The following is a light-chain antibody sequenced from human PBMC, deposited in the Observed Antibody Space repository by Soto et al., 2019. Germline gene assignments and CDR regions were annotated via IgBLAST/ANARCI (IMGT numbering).Light chain of an antibody. V-gene: IGKV1-39*01. CDR3: QQSNTSPWT. Sequence: DVQMTQSPSSLSASVGDRVTITCRASQSVDTYLNWYQQKPGKAPKLLIYGASTLQSGVPSRFSGSGSGTDFTLTVSSLEPEDFATYFCQQSNTSPWTFGQGTRVEVK. CDR2: GAS. CDR1: QSVDTY. J-gene: IGKJ1*01.